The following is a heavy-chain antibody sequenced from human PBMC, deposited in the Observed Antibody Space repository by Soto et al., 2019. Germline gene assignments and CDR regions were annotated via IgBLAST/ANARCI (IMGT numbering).Heavy chain of an antibody. CDR1: GFKVSDYY. Sequence: QAQLVESGGGLVKPGGSLTLSCAVSGFKVSDYYMSWIRQAPGKGLDWVSMISRSGNSIHYADSVKGRFTISKDNAKNSLHLQMTSLSPEDTAVYYCASAEDVFLYYYMDVWGKGTTVTVS. CDR3: ASAEDVFLYYYMDV. V-gene: IGHV3-11*01. CDR2: ISRSGNSI. D-gene: IGHD3-16*01. J-gene: IGHJ6*03.